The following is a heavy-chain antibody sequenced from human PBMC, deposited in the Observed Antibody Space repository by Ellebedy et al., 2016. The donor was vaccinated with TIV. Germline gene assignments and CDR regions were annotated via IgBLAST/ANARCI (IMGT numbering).Heavy chain of an antibody. CDR2: IDNGGTT. CDR1: GVTVSDNY. Sequence: GESLKISCAASGVTVSDNYMTWVRQAPGKGLEWVSVIDNGGTTYYLDSVKGRFTIYRDTSRHTVYLQMNSLSAEDTAFYYCAAMVRGVIDAFDLWGQGTTVTVSS. D-gene: IGHD3-10*01. CDR3: AAMVRGVIDAFDL. V-gene: IGHV3-66*01. J-gene: IGHJ3*01.